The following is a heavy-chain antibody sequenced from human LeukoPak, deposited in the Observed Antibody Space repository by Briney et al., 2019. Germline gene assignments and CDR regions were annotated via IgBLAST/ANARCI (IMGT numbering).Heavy chain of an antibody. CDR3: ARDYYDSGRGAFDV. Sequence: ASVKVSCKASGYSFTGHYMLWVRQAPGQGLEWMGWINHHNGDTKYAQQFQGRVTMTRDTSISTSYMELSRLRSDDTALYYCARDYYDSGRGAFDVWGQGAMVTVSS. D-gene: IGHD3-22*01. V-gene: IGHV1-2*02. J-gene: IGHJ3*01. CDR2: INHHNGDT. CDR1: GYSFTGHY.